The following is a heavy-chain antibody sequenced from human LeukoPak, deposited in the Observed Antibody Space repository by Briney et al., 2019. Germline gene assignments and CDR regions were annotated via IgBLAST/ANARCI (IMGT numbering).Heavy chain of an antibody. Sequence: SETLSLTCTVSGVSISTRNYYWGWIRQPPGKGLEWIGNIFYSGSTYYSPSFKSRVTISVDTSKNQFSLKLSSVTAADTAVYYCAKGYCRGNSCYDDRGAFDYWGQGALVTVSS. D-gene: IGHD2-2*01. CDR1: GVSISTRNYY. CDR3: AKGYCRGNSCYDDRGAFDY. J-gene: IGHJ4*02. CDR2: IFYSGST. V-gene: IGHV4-39*07.